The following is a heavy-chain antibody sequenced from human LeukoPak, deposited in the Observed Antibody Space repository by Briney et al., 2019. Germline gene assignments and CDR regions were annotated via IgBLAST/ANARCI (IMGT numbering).Heavy chain of an antibody. V-gene: IGHV3-20*04. CDR2: INWNGGST. J-gene: IGHJ5*02. D-gene: IGHD3-22*01. CDR1: GFTFDDYG. CDR3: ARGYYDSSGYYVNP. Sequence: GGSLRLSCAASGFTFDDYGMSWVRQAPGKGLEWVSGINWNGGSTGYADSVKGRFTISRDNAKNSLYLQMNSLRAEDTALYYCARGYYDSSGYYVNPWGQGTLVTVSS.